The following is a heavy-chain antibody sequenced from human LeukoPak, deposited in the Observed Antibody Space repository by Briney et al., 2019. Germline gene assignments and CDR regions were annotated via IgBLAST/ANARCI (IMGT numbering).Heavy chain of an antibody. CDR3: ARTPGGDTAMVYFDY. J-gene: IGHJ4*02. CDR1: GGTFSSYA. CDR2: IIPIFGTA. D-gene: IGHD5-18*01. V-gene: IGHV1-69*13. Sequence: GASVKVSCKASGGTFSSYAISWVRQAPGQGLEWMGGIIPIFGTANYAQKFQGRVTITADESTGTAYMELSSLRSEDTAVYYCARTPGGDTAMVYFDYWGQGTLVTVSS.